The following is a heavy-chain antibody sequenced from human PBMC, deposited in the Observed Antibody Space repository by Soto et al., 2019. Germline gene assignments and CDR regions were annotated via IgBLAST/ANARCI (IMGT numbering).Heavy chain of an antibody. V-gene: IGHV3-48*02. CDR1: GFTFSSYS. D-gene: IGHD6-13*01. J-gene: IGHJ4*02. CDR3: ARDPGFSSSCLDY. Sequence: PGGSLRLSCAASGFTFSSYSMNWVRQAPGKGLEWVSYISSSSSTIYYADSVKGRFTISRDNAKNSPYLQMNSLRDEDTAVYYCARDPGFSSSCLDYWGQGTLVTVSS. CDR2: ISSSSSTI.